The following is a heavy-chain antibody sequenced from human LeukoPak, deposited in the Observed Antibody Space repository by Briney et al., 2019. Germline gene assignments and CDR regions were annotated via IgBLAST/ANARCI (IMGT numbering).Heavy chain of an antibody. CDR2: IIPIFGTA. V-gene: IGHV1-69*05. J-gene: IGHJ4*02. CDR3: ARGSDVLRYFDWLYYFDY. CDR1: GGTFSSYA. Sequence: GASVKVSCKASGGTFSSYAISWVRQAPGQGLEWMGGIIPIFGTANYAQNFQGRVTMTRDTSTSTVYMELSSLRSEDTAVYYCARGSDVLRYFDWLYYFDYWGQGTLVTVSS. D-gene: IGHD3-9*01.